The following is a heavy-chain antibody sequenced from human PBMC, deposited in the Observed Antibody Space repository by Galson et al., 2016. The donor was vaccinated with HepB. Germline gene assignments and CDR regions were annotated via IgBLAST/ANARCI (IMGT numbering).Heavy chain of an antibody. J-gene: IGHJ6*02. D-gene: IGHD5-12*01. Sequence: SVKVSCKASGGSFSSFAISWVRQAPGQGLEWMGGIIPSLGSINYAQHFQGRVAITADASTGTVNMELTNLISDDTAIYYCARGGWIGYDVGGRYYYHGMDVWGQGTTVTVSS. CDR1: GGSFSSFA. CDR2: IIPSLGSI. V-gene: IGHV1-69*13. CDR3: ARGGWIGYDVGGRYYYHGMDV.